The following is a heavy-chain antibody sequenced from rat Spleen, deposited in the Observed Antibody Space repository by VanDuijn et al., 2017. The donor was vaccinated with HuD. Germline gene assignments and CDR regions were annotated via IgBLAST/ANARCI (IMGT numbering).Heavy chain of an antibody. CDR2: ISYDGGNT. Sequence: EVQLVESGGGLVQPGRSLKLSCAASGFTFSDYYMAWVRQAPTKGLEWVASISYDGGNTFYRDSVKGRFTISRDNAKSTLYLQMDSLRSEDTATYSCVTWGLDYWGQGVMVTVSS. CDR1: GFTFSDYY. V-gene: IGHV5-20*01. CDR3: VTWGLDY. J-gene: IGHJ2*01. D-gene: IGHD2-1*01.